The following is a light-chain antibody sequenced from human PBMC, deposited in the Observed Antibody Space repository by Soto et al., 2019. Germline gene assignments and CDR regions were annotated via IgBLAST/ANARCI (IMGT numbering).Light chain of an antibody. CDR2: GAS. CDR1: QSISSN. J-gene: IGKJ1*01. Sequence: EIVMTQSPATLSVSPGERATLSCWASQSISSNLAWYQQKPGQAPRRLIFGASIRATGIPDRFSGSGSGTDFTLTISGLEPEDFAVYYCQQYGSSPSTFGQGTKVDIK. CDR3: QQYGSSPST. V-gene: IGKV3-20*01.